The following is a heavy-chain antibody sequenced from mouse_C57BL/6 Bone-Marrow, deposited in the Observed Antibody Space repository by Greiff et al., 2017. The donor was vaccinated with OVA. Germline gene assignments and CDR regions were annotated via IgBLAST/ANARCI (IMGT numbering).Heavy chain of an antibody. CDR2: IHPNSGGT. V-gene: IGHV1-64*01. CDR3: ANCGSSAFDV. Sequence: QVQLQQPGAELVKPGASVKLSCKASGYTFTSYWMHWVKQRPGQGLEWIGMIHPNSGGTNYNEKFKSKATLTVDKSSSTAYMQLSSLTSEDSAVYYCANCGSSAFDVWGTGTTVTVSS. D-gene: IGHD1-1*01. J-gene: IGHJ1*03. CDR1: GYTFTSYW.